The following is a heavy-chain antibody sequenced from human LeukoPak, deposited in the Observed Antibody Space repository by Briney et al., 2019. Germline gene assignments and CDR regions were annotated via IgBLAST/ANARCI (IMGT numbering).Heavy chain of an antibody. D-gene: IGHD3-10*01. J-gene: IGHJ5*02. CDR1: GYTITSYD. CDR2: MNPNSGNT. V-gene: IGHV1-8*01. Sequence: ASVKVSCKASGYTITSYDINWVRQATGQGLEWMGWMNPNSGNTGYAQKFQGRVTMTRNTSISIAYMELSSLRSEDTAVYYCARGYTVASMVRGVPGVDPWGQGTLVTVSS. CDR3: ARGYTVASMVRGVPGVDP.